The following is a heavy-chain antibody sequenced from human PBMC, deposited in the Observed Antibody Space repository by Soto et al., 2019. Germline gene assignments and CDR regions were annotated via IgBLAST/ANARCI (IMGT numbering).Heavy chain of an antibody. J-gene: IGHJ6*02. CDR1: GFTFFYHG. V-gene: IGHV3-30*18. Sequence: GGSLRLSCAASGFTFFYHGMHRVRQAPGKGLEWVAVVSFDGSSHFYADSGRGRFTISRDNSNNTLYLQMNSLRTEDTAVYYCAKVPDTEDYYGMDVWGQGTTVTVSS. CDR2: VSFDGSSH. CDR3: AKVPDTEDYYGMDV.